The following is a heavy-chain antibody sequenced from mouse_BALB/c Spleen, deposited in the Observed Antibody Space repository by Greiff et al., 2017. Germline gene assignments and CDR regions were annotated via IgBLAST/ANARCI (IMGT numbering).Heavy chain of an antibody. Sequence: EVKLVESGGGLVKPGGSLKLSCAASGFTFSSYAMSWVRQTPEKRLEWVATISSGGSYTYYPDSVKGRFTISRDNAKNTLYLQMSSLRSEDTAMYYCARQCYGSSYYAMDDWGQGTSVTVSS. V-gene: IGHV5-9-3*01. CDR3: ARQCYGSSYYAMDD. CDR1: GFTFSSYA. J-gene: IGHJ4*01. D-gene: IGHD1-1*01. CDR2: ISSGGSYT.